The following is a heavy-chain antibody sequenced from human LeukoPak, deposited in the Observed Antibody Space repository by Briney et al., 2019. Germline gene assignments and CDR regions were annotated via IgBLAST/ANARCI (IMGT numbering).Heavy chain of an antibody. Sequence: PGGSLRLSCAASGFTFSNYWMSWVRQAPGKGLEWVANINPDGSEKYSVDSVKGRFTISRDNAKNTLNLQMNSLRAEDTAVYYCARDLGQYYDTSDNWFDPWGQGTMVTVSS. V-gene: IGHV3-7*01. D-gene: IGHD3-22*01. CDR3: ARDLGQYYDTSDNWFDP. CDR1: GFTFSNYW. J-gene: IGHJ5*02. CDR2: INPDGSEK.